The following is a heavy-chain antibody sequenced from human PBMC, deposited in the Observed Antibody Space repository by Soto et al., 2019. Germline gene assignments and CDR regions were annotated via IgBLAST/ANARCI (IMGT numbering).Heavy chain of an antibody. J-gene: IGHJ4*02. CDR1: GFTFKNWA. Sequence: GGSLRLSCAASGFTFKNWAMSWVRQAPGKGLEWVSIISGTGDATFYADSVKGRFTISRDNSKNTLYLQMNSLRAEDTAIYYCAKSGSSKNVDTWGQGTLVTISS. CDR2: ISGTGDAT. CDR3: AKSGSSKNVDT. D-gene: IGHD3-10*01. V-gene: IGHV3-23*01.